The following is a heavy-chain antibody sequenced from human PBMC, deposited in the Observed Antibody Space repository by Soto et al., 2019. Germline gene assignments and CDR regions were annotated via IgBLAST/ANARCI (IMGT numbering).Heavy chain of an antibody. J-gene: IGHJ4*02. Sequence: SETLSLTCSVSGGSISSYYWSWIRQPPGKGLEWIGFMSYSGSTSYNASLKSRVTISVDTSKSQFSLNLSFVTAADTAVYYCATMGTPATGLYYFDNWGQGTLVTSPQ. D-gene: IGHD1-7*01. CDR2: MSYSGST. V-gene: IGHV4-30-4*01. CDR3: ATMGTPATGLYYFDN. CDR1: GGSISSYY.